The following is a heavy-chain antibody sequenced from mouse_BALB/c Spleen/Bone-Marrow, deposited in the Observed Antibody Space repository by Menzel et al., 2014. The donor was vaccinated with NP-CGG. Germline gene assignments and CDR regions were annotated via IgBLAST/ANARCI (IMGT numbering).Heavy chain of an antibody. Sequence: QVQLQQSGPELVKPGASGKMSCKASGYTFTSYYIHWVKQRPGQGLEWIGWIYPGDGSTKYDEKFKGKTTLTADKSSSTAYMLLSSLTSEDSAIYFCAGRQLGLFYAMDYWGQGTSVTVSS. CDR2: IYPGDGST. CDR3: AGRQLGLFYAMDY. V-gene: IGHV1S56*01. D-gene: IGHD3-2*01. J-gene: IGHJ4*01. CDR1: GYTFTSYY.